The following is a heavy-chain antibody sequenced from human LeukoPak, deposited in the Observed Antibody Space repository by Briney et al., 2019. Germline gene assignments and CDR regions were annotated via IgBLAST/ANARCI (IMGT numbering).Heavy chain of an antibody. D-gene: IGHD4-23*01. V-gene: IGHV3-23*01. J-gene: IGHJ4*02. CDR1: GFTFSKYA. CDR2: ISGSGGST. Sequence: GGSLRLSCAASGFTFSKYAMGWVRQAPGKGLEWVSAISGSGGSTYYADSVKGRFTISRDSSKNTLYLQMNSLRAEDTALYYCTTTTNDYGGNSGGYWGQGTLVTVSS. CDR3: TTTTNDYGGNSGGY.